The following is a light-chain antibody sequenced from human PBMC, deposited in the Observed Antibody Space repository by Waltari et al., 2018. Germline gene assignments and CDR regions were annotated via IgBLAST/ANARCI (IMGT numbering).Light chain of an antibody. V-gene: IGLV2-14*01. Sequence: QSALTQPASVSGSPGQSITISCTGTRSDVGAYNYVSWYQQHPGKAPKVMIYDVNSRPSGVSNRFSGSKSGHTASLTISGLQAEDEADYYCSSYTSSNTLVVFGGGTKLTVL. CDR2: DVN. CDR3: SSYTSSNTLVV. J-gene: IGLJ2*01. CDR1: RSDVGAYNY.